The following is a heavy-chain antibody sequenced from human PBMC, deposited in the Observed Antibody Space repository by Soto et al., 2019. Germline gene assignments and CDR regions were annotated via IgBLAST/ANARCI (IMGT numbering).Heavy chain of an antibody. Sequence: GESLKISCKGSGYSFTSYWISWVRQMPGKGLEWMGRIDPSDSYTNYSPSFQGHVTISADKSISTAYLQWSSLKASDTVMYYCARLGAYSSSPRALYYYYGMDVWGQGTTVTVSS. CDR2: IDPSDSYT. CDR1: GYSFTSYW. J-gene: IGHJ6*02. CDR3: ARLGAYSSSPRALYYYYGMDV. V-gene: IGHV5-10-1*01. D-gene: IGHD6-6*01.